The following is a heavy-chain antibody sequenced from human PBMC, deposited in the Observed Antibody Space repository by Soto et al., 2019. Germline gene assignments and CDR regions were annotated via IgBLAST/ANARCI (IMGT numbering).Heavy chain of an antibody. CDR3: ARSVEGHFDY. D-gene: IGHD6-19*01. J-gene: IGHJ4*02. V-gene: IGHV3-48*02. CDR2: ITSDTKTI. Sequence: EVQLVESGGGLVQPGGSLRLSCAASGFRFSIYSMNWVRQAPGKGLEWSAYITSDTKTIKYADSVKGRFTISRDNDKNLVYLQMHSLRDEDSAGYYCARSVEGHFDYWGQGTVVTVST. CDR1: GFRFSIYS.